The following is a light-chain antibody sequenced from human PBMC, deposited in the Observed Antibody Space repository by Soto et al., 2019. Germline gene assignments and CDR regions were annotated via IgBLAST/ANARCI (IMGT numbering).Light chain of an antibody. J-gene: IGLJ3*02. CDR3: QAWDGSTGV. CDR2: QDT. V-gene: IGLV3-1*01. CDR1: RCGNKY. Sequence: SYELSQPPSLSGSPGQTASIPCTGDRCGNKYVCWYQQKPGQSPVVVIYQDTKRPSGIPERFSGSNSVNTATLTIRVTEAVEEADYYCQAWDGSTGVFGGGTQLTVL.